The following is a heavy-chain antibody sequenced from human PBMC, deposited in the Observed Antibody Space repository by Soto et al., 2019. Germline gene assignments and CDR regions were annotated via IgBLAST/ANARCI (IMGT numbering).Heavy chain of an antibody. J-gene: IGHJ6*02. CDR1: GGTFSSYA. CDR2: IIPIFGTA. Sequence: GASVKVSCKASGGTFSSYAISWVRQAPGQGLEWMGGIIPIFGTANYAQKFQGRVTITADESTSTAYMELSSLRSEDTAVYYCARGYYYDSSGYYYGMDVWGQGTTVTAP. V-gene: IGHV1-69*13. CDR3: ARGYYYDSSGYYYGMDV. D-gene: IGHD3-22*01.